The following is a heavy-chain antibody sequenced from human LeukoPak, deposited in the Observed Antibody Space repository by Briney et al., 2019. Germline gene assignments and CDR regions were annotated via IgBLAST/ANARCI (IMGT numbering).Heavy chain of an antibody. Sequence: PSETLSLTCTVSGGSISSSSYYWGWIRQPPGKGLEWIGSIYYSGSTYYNPSLKSRVTISVDTSKNQFSLKLSSVTAADTAVYYCARRHIVATLKASFDYWGQGTLVTVSS. CDR2: IYYSGST. CDR1: GGSISSSSYY. J-gene: IGHJ4*02. D-gene: IGHD5-12*01. CDR3: ARRHIVATLKASFDY. V-gene: IGHV4-39*01.